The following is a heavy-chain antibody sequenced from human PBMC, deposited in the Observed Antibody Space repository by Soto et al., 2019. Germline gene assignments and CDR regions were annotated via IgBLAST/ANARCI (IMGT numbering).Heavy chain of an antibody. J-gene: IGHJ6*03. Sequence: ASVKVSCKASGYTFTSYGISWVRQAPGQGLEWMGWISAYNGNTNYAQKLQGRVTMTTDTSTSTAYMELRSLRSDDTAVYYCARSPPFKLPHYYYYYMDVWGKGTTVTVSS. D-gene: IGHD2-15*01. V-gene: IGHV1-18*01. CDR3: ARSPPFKLPHYYYYYMDV. CDR1: GYTFTSYG. CDR2: ISAYNGNT.